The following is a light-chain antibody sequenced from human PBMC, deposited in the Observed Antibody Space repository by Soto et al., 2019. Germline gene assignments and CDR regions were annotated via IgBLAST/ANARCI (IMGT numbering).Light chain of an antibody. J-gene: IGKJ4*01. V-gene: IGKV1-12*01. CDR1: QDISSW. CDR3: QPANGFPLT. CDR2: AAT. Sequence: DXQMTQSPSSVSASVGDRVTITCRASQDISSWLAWYQHHPGKAPKLLIYAATNLXSXXXXXXXXXXXXXXXXXTISSLQPEDFATYYCQPANGFPLTFGGGTKVEXK.